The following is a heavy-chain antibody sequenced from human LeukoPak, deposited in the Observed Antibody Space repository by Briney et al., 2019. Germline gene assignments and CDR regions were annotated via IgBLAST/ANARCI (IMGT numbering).Heavy chain of an antibody. CDR1: GFTFSDSY. V-gene: IGHV3-11*04. Sequence: GGSLRLSCAASGFTFSDSYMSWIRQSPGKGLEWVSHISGSGHIIYYADSMKGRFTISRDNAKNSLYLQMNSLRAEDTAVYYCARTRGPLLPEHWGQGTLVTVSS. CDR3: ARTRGPLLPEH. J-gene: IGHJ1*01. D-gene: IGHD3-22*01. CDR2: ISGSGHII.